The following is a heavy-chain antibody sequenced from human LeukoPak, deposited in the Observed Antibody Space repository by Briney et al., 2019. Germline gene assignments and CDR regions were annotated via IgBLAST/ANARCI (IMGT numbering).Heavy chain of an antibody. CDR2: ISAYNGNT. V-gene: IGHV1-18*01. Sequence: GESLKISCKASGYTFTSYGISWVRQAPGQGLEWMGWISAYNGNTNYTQKLQGRVTMTTDTSTSTAYMELRSLRSDDTAVYYCARGGYYDSSGYPWWFDPWGQGTLVTVSS. CDR1: GYTFTSYG. J-gene: IGHJ5*02. CDR3: ARGGYYDSSGYPWWFDP. D-gene: IGHD3-22*01.